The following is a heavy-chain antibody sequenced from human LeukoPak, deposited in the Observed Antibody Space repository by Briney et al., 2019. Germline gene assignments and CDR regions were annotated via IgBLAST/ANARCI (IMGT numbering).Heavy chain of an antibody. CDR3: ASRGSGGSYAFDI. CDR2: IYYSGST. CDR1: GGSISSYY. Sequence: SETLSLTCTVSGGSISSYYWGWIRQPPGKGLEWIGYIYYSGSTNYNPSLKSRVTISVDKSKNQFSLKLSSVTAADTAVYYCASRGSGGSYAFDIWGQGTMVTVSS. J-gene: IGHJ3*02. D-gene: IGHD2-15*01. V-gene: IGHV4-59*12.